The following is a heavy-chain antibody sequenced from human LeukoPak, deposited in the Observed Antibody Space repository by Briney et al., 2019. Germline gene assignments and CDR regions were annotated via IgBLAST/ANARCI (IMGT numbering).Heavy chain of an antibody. CDR1: GFSLSTHEVG. CDR2: IYWNDDK. J-gene: IGHJ4*02. V-gene: IGHV2-5*01. Sequence: SGPTLVKPTQTLTLTCTFSGFSLSTHEVGVGWIRQPPGKALEWLALIYWNDDKRYSPSLKSRLTITKDTSKNQVVLTMTNMDPMDTATYYCAHTGPQYYNTWELPFDCWGQGTLVTVSS. D-gene: IGHD1-26*01. CDR3: AHTGPQYYNTWELPFDC.